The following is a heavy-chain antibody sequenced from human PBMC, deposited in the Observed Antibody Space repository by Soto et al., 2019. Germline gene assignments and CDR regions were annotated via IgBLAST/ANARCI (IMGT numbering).Heavy chain of an antibody. CDR3: ARVDWNYYGMDV. Sequence: SETLSLTCTVSGGSISSGDYYWSWIRQPPGKGLEWIGYIYYSGSTYYNPSLKSRVTISVDTSKNQFSLKLSSVTAADTAVYYCARVDWNYYGMDVWGQGTTVPVSS. V-gene: IGHV4-30-4*01. D-gene: IGHD1-1*01. J-gene: IGHJ6*02. CDR1: GGSISSGDYY. CDR2: IYYSGST.